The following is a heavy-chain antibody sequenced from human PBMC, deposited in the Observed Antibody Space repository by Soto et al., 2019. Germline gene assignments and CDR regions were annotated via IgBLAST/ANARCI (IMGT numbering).Heavy chain of an antibody. CDR1: GYTFTSYD. D-gene: IGHD6-6*01. V-gene: IGHV1-8*01. CDR2: MNPNSGNT. CDR3: ARDYDSSSDPGDY. J-gene: IGHJ4*02. Sequence: GASVKVSCKASGYTFTSYDINWVRQATGQGPEWMGWMNPNSGNTGYAQKFQGRVTMTRNTSISTAYRELSSLRSEDTAVYYCARDYDSSSDPGDYWGQGTLVTVSS.